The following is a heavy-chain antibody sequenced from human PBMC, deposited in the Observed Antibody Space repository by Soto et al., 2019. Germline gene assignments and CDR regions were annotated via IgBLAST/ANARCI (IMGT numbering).Heavy chain of an antibody. CDR3: ARLGWFGESLYYYYGMDV. CDR2: INHGGST. D-gene: IGHD3-10*01. J-gene: IGHJ6*02. V-gene: IGHV4-34*01. Sequence: PSETLSLTCAVYGGSFSGYYWTWIRQPPGTGLEWIGEINHGGSTNYNPSLKSRITISVETSKSQISLRLSSVTAADTAVYYCARLGWFGESLYYYYGMDVWGQGTTVTVSS. CDR1: GGSFSGYY.